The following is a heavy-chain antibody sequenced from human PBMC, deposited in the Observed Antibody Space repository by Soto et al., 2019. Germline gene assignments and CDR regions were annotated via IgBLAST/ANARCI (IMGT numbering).Heavy chain of an antibody. Sequence: SETLSLTCSVSGGSISSSSYYWGWIRQPPGKGLEWIGSIHYSGSTNYKSSLKSRVTISVDTSKNQFSLKLGSVTAADTAVYYCARLLYGSGTNIPDYWGQGTLVTVSS. CDR2: IHYSGST. CDR3: ARLLYGSGTNIPDY. V-gene: IGHV4-39*01. J-gene: IGHJ4*02. D-gene: IGHD3-10*01. CDR1: GGSISSSSYY.